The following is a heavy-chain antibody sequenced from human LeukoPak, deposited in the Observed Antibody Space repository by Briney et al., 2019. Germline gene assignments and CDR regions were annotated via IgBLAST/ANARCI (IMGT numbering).Heavy chain of an antibody. J-gene: IGHJ3*01. CDR1: GFTFSSYA. CDR3: AREGMVRGVPDAFDL. D-gene: IGHD3-10*01. V-gene: IGHV3-7*01. Sequence: GGSLRLSCAASGFTFSSYAMSWVRQAPGKGPEWVANIKQDGIEKYFLGSVKGRFAISRDNAKNLLYLQMTSLRVEDTAVYYCAREGMVRGVPDAFDLWGQGTMVTVSS. CDR2: IKQDGIEK.